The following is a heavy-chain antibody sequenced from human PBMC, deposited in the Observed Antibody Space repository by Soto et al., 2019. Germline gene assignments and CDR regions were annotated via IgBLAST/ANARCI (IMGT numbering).Heavy chain of an antibody. CDR2: IYYSGST. J-gene: IGHJ5*02. V-gene: IGHV4-31*03. CDR3: ARVGGINWFDP. Sequence: PSETLSLTCTVSGGSISSGGYYWSWIRQHPGKGLEWIGYIYYSGSTYYNPSLKSRVTISVDTSKNQFSLKLSSVAAADTAVYYCARVGGINWFDPWGQGTLVTVSS. D-gene: IGHD3-16*01. CDR1: GGSISSGGYY.